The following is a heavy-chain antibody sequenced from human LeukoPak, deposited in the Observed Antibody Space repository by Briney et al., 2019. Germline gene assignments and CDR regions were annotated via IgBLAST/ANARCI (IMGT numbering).Heavy chain of an antibody. V-gene: IGHV1-2*02. CDR2: INSNSGGT. D-gene: IGHD2-15*01. J-gene: IGHJ6*03. CDR1: GYSFTSYW. CDR3: ARGGLLFHYYYYMDV. Sequence: GESLKISCKGSGYSFTSYWIGWVRQAPGQGLEWMGWINSNSGGTNYAQKFQGRVTMTRDTSISTAYMELSRLRSDDTAVYYCARGGLLFHYYYYMDVWGKGTTVTISS.